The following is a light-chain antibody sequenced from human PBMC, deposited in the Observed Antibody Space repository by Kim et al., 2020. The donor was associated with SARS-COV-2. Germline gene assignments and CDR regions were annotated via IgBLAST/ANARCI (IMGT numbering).Light chain of an antibody. J-gene: IGLJ2*01. CDR1: SLRSYY. CDR3: NSRTSGAKVI. CDR2: GKN. V-gene: IGLV3-19*01. Sequence: SSELTQDPDVSVALGPTVRITCHGDSLRSYYATWYQQKPGQAPILVIYGKNNRPSGIPDRFSGSSSGNTASLTITGAQAEDEADYYCNSRTSGAKVIFGG.